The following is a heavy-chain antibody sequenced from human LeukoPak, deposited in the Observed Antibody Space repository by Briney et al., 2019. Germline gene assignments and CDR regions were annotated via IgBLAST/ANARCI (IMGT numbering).Heavy chain of an antibody. D-gene: IGHD5-18*01. V-gene: IGHV4-38-2*02. J-gene: IGHJ4*02. CDR2: VSHSGST. Sequence: SETLSLTCTVSGGSISSYYWGWIRQPPGKGLEWIASVSHSGSTYYNPSLKSRVTISVDTSKNQFSLKVTSVTAADTALYYCAREGIERYTYASSDFDYWGRGTLVTVSS. CDR3: AREGIERYTYASSDFDY. CDR1: GGSISSYY.